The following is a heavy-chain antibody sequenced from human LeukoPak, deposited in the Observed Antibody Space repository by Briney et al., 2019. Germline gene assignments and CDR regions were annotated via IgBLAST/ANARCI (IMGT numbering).Heavy chain of an antibody. D-gene: IGHD6-19*01. Sequence: GGSLRLSCAASGFTVSSNHMTWVRQAPGKGLEWVSLIYSGGSTYYADSVEGRFTISRDTSVNTLYLQMNSLRIEDTAVYYCARVTSSGWYRGIDYWGQGTLVTVSS. J-gene: IGHJ4*02. V-gene: IGHV3-53*01. CDR1: GFTVSSNH. CDR3: ARVTSSGWYRGIDY. CDR2: IYSGGST.